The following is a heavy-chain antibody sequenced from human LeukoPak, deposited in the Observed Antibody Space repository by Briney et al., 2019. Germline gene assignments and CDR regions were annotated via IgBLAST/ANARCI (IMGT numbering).Heavy chain of an antibody. CDR1: GGSISSSSYY. J-gene: IGHJ6*03. CDR3: ASLYSSSWYYYYYYMDV. D-gene: IGHD6-13*01. Sequence: TSETLSLTCTVSGGSISSSSYYWGWIRQPPGKGLEWHGSIYYSGSTYYNPSLKSRVTISVETSKNQFSLKLSSVTAADTAVYYCASLYSSSWYYYYYYMDVWGKGTTVTVSS. CDR2: IYYSGST. V-gene: IGHV4-39*07.